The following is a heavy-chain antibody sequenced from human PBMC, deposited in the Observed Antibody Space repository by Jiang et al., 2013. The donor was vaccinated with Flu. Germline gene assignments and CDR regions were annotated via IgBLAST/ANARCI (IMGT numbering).Heavy chain of an antibody. Sequence: SGAEVKKPGASVKVSCKASGYTFTSYYMHWVRQAPGQGLEWMGIINPSGGSTSYPQKFQGRVTMTRDTSTSTVYMELSSLRSEDTAVYYCARGGYSFGSYNDASDIWGQGTMVTVSS. CDR1: GYTFTSYY. D-gene: IGHD5-18*01. J-gene: IGHJ3*02. V-gene: IGHV1-46*01. CDR3: ARGGYSFGSYNDASDI. CDR2: INPSGGST.